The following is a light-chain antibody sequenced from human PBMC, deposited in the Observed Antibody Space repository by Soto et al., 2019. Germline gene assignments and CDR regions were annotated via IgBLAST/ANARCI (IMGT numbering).Light chain of an antibody. Sequence: EIVLTQAQATLTSPPGPRHTLSCSASQSVSSYLAWYQQKPGQAPRLLIYDASNRATGIPARFSGSGSGTAFTLTISSLEPEDLAVYYCQQRSNWPPFTCGQGTRLDIK. J-gene: IGKJ5*01. V-gene: IGKV3-11*01. CDR2: DAS. CDR3: QQRSNWPPFT. CDR1: QSVSSY.